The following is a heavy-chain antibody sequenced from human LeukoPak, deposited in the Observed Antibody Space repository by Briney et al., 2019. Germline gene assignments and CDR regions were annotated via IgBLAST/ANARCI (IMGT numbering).Heavy chain of an antibody. D-gene: IGHD6-19*01. Sequence: SETLSLTCTVSGGSISSYYWSWIRQPAGKGLEWIGRIYTSGSTNYNPSLKNRVTMSVDTSKNQFSLKLSSVTAADTAVYYCAREGGIAVAAPGWFDPWGQGTLVTVSS. CDR2: IYTSGST. CDR1: GGSISSYY. V-gene: IGHV4-4*07. J-gene: IGHJ5*02. CDR3: AREGGIAVAAPGWFDP.